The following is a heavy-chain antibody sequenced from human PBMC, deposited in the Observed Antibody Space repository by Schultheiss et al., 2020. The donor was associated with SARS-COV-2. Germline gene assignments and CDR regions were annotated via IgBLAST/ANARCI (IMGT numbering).Heavy chain of an antibody. V-gene: IGHV4-4*07. CDR2: INTSGST. Sequence: SETLSLTCTVSGGSISSYYWSWIRQPAGKGLEWIGRINTSGSTNYNPSLKSRVTMSVDTSKNQFSLKLSSVTAADTAVYYCASNNYYDSSGYYYVPDWYFDLWGRGTLVTVSS. CDR1: GGSISSYY. D-gene: IGHD3-22*01. J-gene: IGHJ2*01. CDR3: ASNNYYDSSGYYYVPDWYFDL.